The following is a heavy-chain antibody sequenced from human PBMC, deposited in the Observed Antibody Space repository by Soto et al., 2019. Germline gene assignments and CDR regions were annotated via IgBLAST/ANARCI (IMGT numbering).Heavy chain of an antibody. V-gene: IGHV2-5*02. CDR2: IYWDDDK. CDR3: AHSHYDYVWGSYPPDY. J-gene: IGHJ4*02. CDR1: GFSLSTSGVG. D-gene: IGHD3-16*02. Sequence: SGPTLVNPTQTLTLTCTFSGFSLSTSGVGVGWIRQPPGKALEWLALIYWDDDKRYSPSLKSRLTITKDTSKNQVVLTMTNMDPVDTATYYCAHSHYDYVWGSYPPDYWGQGXLVTVYS.